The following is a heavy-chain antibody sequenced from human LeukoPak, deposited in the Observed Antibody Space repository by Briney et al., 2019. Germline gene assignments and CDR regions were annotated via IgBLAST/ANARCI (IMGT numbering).Heavy chain of an antibody. CDR1: GYTFTSYG. Sequence: ASVKVSCKASGYTFTSYGISWVRQAPGQGLEWMGWINPNSGGTNYAQKFQGRVTMTRDTSISTAYMELSRLRSDDTAVYYCARDEIVAYCSSTSCYAGINWFDPWGQGTLVTVSS. V-gene: IGHV1-2*02. CDR2: INPNSGGT. J-gene: IGHJ5*02. D-gene: IGHD2-2*01. CDR3: ARDEIVAYCSSTSCYAGINWFDP.